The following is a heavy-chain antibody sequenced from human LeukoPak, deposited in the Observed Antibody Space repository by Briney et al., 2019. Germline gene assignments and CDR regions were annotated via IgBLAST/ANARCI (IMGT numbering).Heavy chain of an antibody. CDR3: ARGRYCSSTSCYRYFDY. Sequence: PGGSLRPSCAASGFTFSSYSMNWVRQAPGKGLEWVSSISSSSSYIYYADSVKGRFTISRDNAKNSLYLQMNSLRAEDTAVYYCARGRYCSSTSCYRYFDYWGQGTLVTVSS. J-gene: IGHJ4*02. V-gene: IGHV3-21*01. CDR2: ISSSSSYI. CDR1: GFTFSSYS. D-gene: IGHD2-2*01.